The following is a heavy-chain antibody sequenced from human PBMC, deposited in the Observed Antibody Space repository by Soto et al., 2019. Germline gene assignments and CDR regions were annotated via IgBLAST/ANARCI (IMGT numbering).Heavy chain of an antibody. Sequence: SATLSLTCTLPGCSIRSSRCHCGWIRQPPGKGLEWIASIKYSGTTFYNPSLKSRVTLSVDTSKNQFALKLSSVTAAETAVYYCARHGITGSCYDAFDTWGQGTMVT. CDR3: ARHGITGSCYDAFDT. D-gene: IGHD1-26*01. CDR2: IKYSGTT. J-gene: IGHJ3*02. CDR1: GCSIRSSRCH. V-gene: IGHV4-39*01.